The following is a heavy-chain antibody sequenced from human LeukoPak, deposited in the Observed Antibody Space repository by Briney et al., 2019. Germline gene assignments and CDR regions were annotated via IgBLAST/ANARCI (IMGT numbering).Heavy chain of an antibody. V-gene: IGHV3-21*01. CDR3: ARDHCSSSSCFPSGTNYFDS. Sequence: GGSLRLSCSASGFTFSTYTMNWVRQAPGKRLEWVSSISSSRSYIYNAGSVKGRFTISRDNAKNSLYLQMNSLRAEDTAVYYCARDHCSSSSCFPSGTNYFDSWGQGTPVTVSS. CDR1: GFTFSTYT. D-gene: IGHD2-2*01. J-gene: IGHJ4*02. CDR2: ISSSRSYI.